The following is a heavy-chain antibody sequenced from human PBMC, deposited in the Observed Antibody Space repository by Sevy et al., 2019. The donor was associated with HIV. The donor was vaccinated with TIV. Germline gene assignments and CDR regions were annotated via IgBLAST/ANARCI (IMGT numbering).Heavy chain of an antibody. CDR1: GFTFGDYA. CDR3: ARGGYYYDNAAYYALDS. CDR2: IWSDGAYQ. Sequence: GGSLRLSCTASGFTFGDYAMSWFRQAPGKGMEWVAIIWSDGAYQYHGDSVKGRFTISRDNSKNTLYLQMNNVRVEDTAVYYCARGGYYYDNAAYYALDSWGQGTLVTVSS. J-gene: IGHJ4*02. D-gene: IGHD3-22*01. V-gene: IGHV3-33*01.